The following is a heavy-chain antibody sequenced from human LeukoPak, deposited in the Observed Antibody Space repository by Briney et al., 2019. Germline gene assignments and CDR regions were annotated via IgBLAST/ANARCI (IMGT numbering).Heavy chain of an antibody. V-gene: IGHV3-48*02. CDR1: GFTFSSYS. CDR2: ISSSSSTI. J-gene: IGHJ4*02. CDR3: ARDDNSGWFGEAFDY. Sequence: GGSLRLSCAASGFTFSSYSMNWVRQAPGEGLEWVSYISSSSSTIYYADSVKGRFTISRDNAKNSLYLQMNSLRDEDTAIYYCARDDNSGWFGEAFDYWGQGTLVTVSS. D-gene: IGHD6-19*01.